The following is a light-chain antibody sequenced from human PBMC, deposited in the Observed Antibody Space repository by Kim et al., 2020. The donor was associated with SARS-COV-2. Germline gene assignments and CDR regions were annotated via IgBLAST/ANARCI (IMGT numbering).Light chain of an antibody. CDR3: SSLTNTSTPYV. J-gene: IGLJ1*01. CDR2: DVR. V-gene: IGLV2-14*03. Sequence: QSALTQPASVSGSPGQSITISCTAGSSDIGGFNYVSWYQQHPGKAPKLMIYDVRNRPSGVSDRFSGSKSGNTASLTISGLQAEDEADYHCSSLTNTSTPYVFGTGTKVTVL. CDR1: SSDIGGFNY.